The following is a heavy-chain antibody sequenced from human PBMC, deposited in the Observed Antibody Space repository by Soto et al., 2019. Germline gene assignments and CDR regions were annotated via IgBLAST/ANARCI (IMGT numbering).Heavy chain of an antibody. D-gene: IGHD3-3*01. V-gene: IGHV3-23*01. Sequence: ELQLLESGGGLVQPGGSLRLSCAASGFTFSSYAMSWVRQAPGKGLEWVSAISGSGGSTYYADSVKGRFTISRDNSKNTLYLQMNSLRAEDTAVYYCASEARFLEWLLTPGAFDIWGQGTMVTVSS. CDR3: ASEARFLEWLLTPGAFDI. J-gene: IGHJ3*02. CDR2: ISGSGGST. CDR1: GFTFSSYA.